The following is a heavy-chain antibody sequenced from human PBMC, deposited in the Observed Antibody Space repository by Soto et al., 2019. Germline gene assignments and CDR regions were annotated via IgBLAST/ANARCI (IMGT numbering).Heavy chain of an antibody. D-gene: IGHD2-2*01. Sequence: PSETLSLTCSVSGGSISYNSYYWGWIRQPPGKGLEWVGGIFYTGTTYYSPSLKDRVTISVDKSKNQFSLKLSSVTAADTAVYYCAMVHRSVVVPAALVDWFDPWGQGTLVTVSS. CDR2: IFYTGTT. V-gene: IGHV4-39*07. CDR1: GGSISYNSYY. J-gene: IGHJ5*02. CDR3: AMVHRSVVVPAALVDWFDP.